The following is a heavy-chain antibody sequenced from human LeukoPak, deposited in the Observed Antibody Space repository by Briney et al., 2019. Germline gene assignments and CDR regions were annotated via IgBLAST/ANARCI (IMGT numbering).Heavy chain of an antibody. V-gene: IGHV3-30*04. CDR2: ISYDGSNK. CDR3: ARSLVTTIDY. CDR1: GFTFSNYA. Sequence: GGSLRLSCAASGFTFSNYAMHWVRQAPGKGLEWVAVISYDGSNKYYADSVKGRFTISRDNSKNTLYLQMNSLRAEDTAVYYCARSLVTTIDYWGQGTLVTVSS. D-gene: IGHD4-11*01. J-gene: IGHJ4*02.